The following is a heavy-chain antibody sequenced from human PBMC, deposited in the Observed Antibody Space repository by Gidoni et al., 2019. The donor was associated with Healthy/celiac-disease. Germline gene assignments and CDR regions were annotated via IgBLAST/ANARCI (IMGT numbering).Heavy chain of an antibody. Sequence: FTISRDNSKNTLYLQMNSLRAEDTAVYYCAKDKGSTGMDVWGQGTTVTVSS. J-gene: IGHJ6*02. CDR3: AKDKGSTGMDV. D-gene: IGHD2-2*01. V-gene: IGHV3-30*02.